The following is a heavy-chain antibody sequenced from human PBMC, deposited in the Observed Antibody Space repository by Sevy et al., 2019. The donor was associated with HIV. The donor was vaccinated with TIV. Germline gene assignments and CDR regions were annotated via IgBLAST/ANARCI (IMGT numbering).Heavy chain of an antibody. J-gene: IGHJ4*02. D-gene: IGHD6-6*01. CDR2: ISSSSSYT. V-gene: IGHV3-11*06. CDR3: ARGSSSSGPYYFDY. Sequence: GGSLRLSCAASGFTFSDYYMSWIRQAPGKGLEWVSYISSSSSYTNYADSVKGRFTISRDNAKNSLYLQMNSLGAEDTAVYYCARGSSSSGPYYFDYWGQGTLVTVSS. CDR1: GFTFSDYY.